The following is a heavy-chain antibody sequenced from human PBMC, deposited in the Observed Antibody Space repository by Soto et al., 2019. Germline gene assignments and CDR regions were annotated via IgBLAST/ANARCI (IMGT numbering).Heavy chain of an antibody. Sequence: PGGSLRLSCAASGFTFSSYSMNWVRQAPGKGLEWVSYISSSSSTIYYADSEKGRFTISRDNAKNSLYLQMNSLRDEDTAVYYCARDPDSNYANHNFYYYYGMDVWGQGTTVTVSS. CDR2: ISSSSSTI. J-gene: IGHJ6*02. CDR1: GFTFSSYS. CDR3: ARDPDSNYANHNFYYYYGMDV. V-gene: IGHV3-48*02. D-gene: IGHD4-4*01.